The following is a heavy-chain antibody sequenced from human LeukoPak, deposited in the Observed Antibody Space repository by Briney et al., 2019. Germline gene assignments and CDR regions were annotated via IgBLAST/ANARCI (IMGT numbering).Heavy chain of an antibody. D-gene: IGHD7-27*01. V-gene: IGHV3-23*01. J-gene: IGHJ4*02. CDR1: GFTFNTYA. CDR2: ISASGGST. CDR3: AKDFTYPADLGTHFDF. Sequence: GGSLRLSCAASGFTFNTYAMSWLRQAPGKGLEWVSGISASGGSTYYADSVKGRFTISRDNSENTLYLQMNTLRAEDTAVYFCAKDFTYPADLGTHFDFWGQGTLVSVSS.